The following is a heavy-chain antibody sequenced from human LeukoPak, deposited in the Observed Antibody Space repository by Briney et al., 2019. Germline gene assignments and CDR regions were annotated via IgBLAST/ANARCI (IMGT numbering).Heavy chain of an antibody. J-gene: IGHJ5*02. CDR2: INHSGST. Sequence: SETLSLTCAVYGGSFSGYYWSWIRQPPGKGLEWIGEINHSGSTNYNPSLKSRVTISVDTSKNQFSLKLSSVTAADTAVYYCARSSSWGTNWFDPWGQGTLVTVSS. CDR3: ARSSSWGTNWFDP. D-gene: IGHD6-13*01. V-gene: IGHV4-34*01. CDR1: GGSFSGYY.